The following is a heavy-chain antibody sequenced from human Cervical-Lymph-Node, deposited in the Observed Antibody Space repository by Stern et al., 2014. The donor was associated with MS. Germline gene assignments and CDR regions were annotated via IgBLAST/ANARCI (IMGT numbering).Heavy chain of an antibody. CDR1: GFKFSIYW. Sequence: DQLVQSGAELIRPGESLKISCKGSGFKFSIYWIAWVRQMPGKGLEWMGIIYPGDSETRYSPSVQGQVTMSADKSTSTAYLQWSTLNASDTAMYFCARQTTAWASDVWGQGTLVTVSS. D-gene: IGHD1-14*01. J-gene: IGHJ4*02. CDR2: IYPGDSET. V-gene: IGHV5-51*01. CDR3: ARQTTAWASDV.